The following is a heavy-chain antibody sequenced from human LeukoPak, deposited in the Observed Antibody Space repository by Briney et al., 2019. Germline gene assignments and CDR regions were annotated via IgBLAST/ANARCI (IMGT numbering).Heavy chain of an antibody. D-gene: IGHD3-16*02. V-gene: IGHV1-2*02. CDR1: GYTFTGYY. J-gene: IGHJ6*02. Sequence: GASVKVSCKASGYTFTGYYMHWVRQAPGQGLEWMGWINPNSGGTNYAQKFQGRVTMTMDTSISTAYMELSRLRSDDTAVYYCASTYYDYVWGSYRFYGMDVWGQGTTVTVSS. CDR3: ASTYYDYVWGSYRFYGMDV. CDR2: INPNSGGT.